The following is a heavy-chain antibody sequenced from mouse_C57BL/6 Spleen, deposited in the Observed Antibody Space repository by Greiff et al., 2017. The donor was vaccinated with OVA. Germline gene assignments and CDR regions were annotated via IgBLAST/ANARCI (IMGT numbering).Heavy chain of an antibody. CDR1: GYTFTDYE. CDR2: IDPETGGT. CDR3: RDDGPFAY. D-gene: IGHD1-1*01. J-gene: IGHJ3*01. Sequence: VQLQQSGAELVRPGASVTLSCKASGYTFTDYEMHWVKPTPVHGLEWIGAIDPETGGTAYNQKFKGKAILTADNSSSTAYMELRSLTSEDSAVYYCRDDGPFAYWGQGTLVTVSA. V-gene: IGHV1-15*01.